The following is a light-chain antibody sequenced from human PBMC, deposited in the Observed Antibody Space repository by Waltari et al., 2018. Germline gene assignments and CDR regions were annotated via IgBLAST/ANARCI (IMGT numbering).Light chain of an antibody. CDR3: QQYDNLPS. J-gene: IGKJ5*01. Sequence: DIQMTQSPSSLSASVGDRVTITCQASHDITNYLNWYQHKPGKAPKLLIYDASTLQTGVSSRFSGGGSGTHFTFTISSQQPEDIATYYCQQYDNLPSFGQGTRLEIK. CDR1: HDITNY. V-gene: IGKV1-33*01. CDR2: DAS.